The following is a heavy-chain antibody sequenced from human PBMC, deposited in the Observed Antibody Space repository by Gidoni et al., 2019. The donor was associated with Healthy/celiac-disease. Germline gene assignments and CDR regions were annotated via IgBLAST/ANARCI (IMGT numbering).Heavy chain of an antibody. CDR2: IYYSGST. J-gene: IGHJ6*02. CDR3: ARANDGIWYYYGMDV. CDR1: GGSISSYY. D-gene: IGHD1-1*01. V-gene: IGHV4-59*01. Sequence: QVQLQESGPGLVKPSETLSLTCTVPGGSISSYYWSWIRQPPGKGLEWIGYIYYSGSTNYNPSLKSRVTISVDTSKNQFSLKLSSVTAADTAVYYCARANDGIWYYYGMDVWGQGTTVTVSS.